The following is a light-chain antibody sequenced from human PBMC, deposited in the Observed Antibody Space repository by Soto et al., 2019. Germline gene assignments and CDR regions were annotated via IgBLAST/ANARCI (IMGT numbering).Light chain of an antibody. J-gene: IGKJ1*01. CDR1: QNIGNW. Sequence: DIQMTQSPSTLSASVGDRVTITCRASQNIGNWLAWYQQKPGKTPDLLIYDASSLESGVPLRFSGSGSGTEFTRTISSLQTDDSATYYCQQYNDEPWTFGQGTK. V-gene: IGKV1-5*01. CDR2: DAS. CDR3: QQYNDEPWT.